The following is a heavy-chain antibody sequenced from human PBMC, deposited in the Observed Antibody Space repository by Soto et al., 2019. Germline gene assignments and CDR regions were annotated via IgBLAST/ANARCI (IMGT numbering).Heavy chain of an antibody. J-gene: IGHJ2*01. CDR2: INWNGGST. Sequence: PGGSLRLSCAASGFTFDDYGMSWVRQAPGKRLEWVSGINWNGGSTGYVDSVKGRFTISRDNAKNSLYLQMDGLRADDTAFYYCASSLSDWYFDLWGRGTLVTVSS. CDR1: GFTFDDYG. V-gene: IGHV3-20*04. CDR3: ASSLSDWYFDL.